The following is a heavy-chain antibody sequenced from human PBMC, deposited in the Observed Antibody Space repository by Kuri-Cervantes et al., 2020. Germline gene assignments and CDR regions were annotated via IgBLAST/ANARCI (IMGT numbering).Heavy chain of an antibody. CDR2: INPNSGGT. J-gene: IGHJ6*02. CDR1: GYTFAGYY. Sequence: ASVKVSCKASGYTFAGYYMHWVRQAPGQGLEWMGWINPNSGGTNYAQKFQGRVTMTRDTSISTAYMELSSLRSEDTAVYYCARAGTYYYGMDVWGQGTTVTVSS. CDR3: ARAGTYYYGMDV. D-gene: IGHD1-26*01. V-gene: IGHV1-2*02.